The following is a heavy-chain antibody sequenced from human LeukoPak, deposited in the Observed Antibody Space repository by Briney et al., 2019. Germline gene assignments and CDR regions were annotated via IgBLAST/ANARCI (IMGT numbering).Heavy chain of an antibody. CDR1: GFLFNTNW. J-gene: IGHJ4*02. D-gene: IGHD4/OR15-4a*01. Sequence: GGSLRLSCAGSGFLFNTNWMTWVRQAPGKGLEWVATIKQDGSEKYYVDSVKGRFTISRDNSKNTLYLQMNSLRAEDTAVYFCARDPGAFPYFFDSWGQGTLVTVSS. CDR3: ARDPGAFPYFFDS. V-gene: IGHV3-7*03. CDR2: IKQDGSEK.